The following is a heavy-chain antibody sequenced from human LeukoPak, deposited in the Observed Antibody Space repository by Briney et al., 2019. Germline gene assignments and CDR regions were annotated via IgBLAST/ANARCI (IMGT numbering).Heavy chain of an antibody. Sequence: SETLSLTCTVSGGSISSSNFYWGWIRQPPGKGLEWIGSIYYSGSTYYNPSLKSRVTISVDTSKNQFSLKLSSVTAADTAVYYCARVATIAVAGTFINNWGQGTLVTVSS. CDR3: ARVATIAVAGTFINN. J-gene: IGHJ4*02. V-gene: IGHV4-39*07. CDR2: IYYSGST. D-gene: IGHD6-19*01. CDR1: GGSISSSNFY.